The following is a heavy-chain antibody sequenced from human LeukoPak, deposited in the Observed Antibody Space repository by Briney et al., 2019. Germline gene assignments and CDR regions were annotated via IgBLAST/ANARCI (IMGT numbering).Heavy chain of an antibody. CDR1: GGSFSGYY. D-gene: IGHD3-22*01. V-gene: IGHV4-34*01. CDR2: INHSGST. Sequence: PSETLSLTCVVYGGSFSGYYWSWIRQPPGKGLEWIGEINHSGSTNYNPPLKSRVTISVDTSKNQFSLKLSSVTAADTAVYYCARLPYYYDSSGYYYFSFDYWGQGTLVTVSS. CDR3: ARLPYYYDSSGYYYFSFDY. J-gene: IGHJ4*02.